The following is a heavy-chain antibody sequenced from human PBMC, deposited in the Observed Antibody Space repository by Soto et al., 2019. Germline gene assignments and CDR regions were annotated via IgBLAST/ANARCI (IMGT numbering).Heavy chain of an antibody. CDR1: GGSFGGYY. Sequence: PSETLSLTCAVYGGSFGGYYWSWIRQPPGKGLEWIGYIYYSGSTNYNPSLKSRVTISVDTSKNQFSLKLSSVTAADTAVYYCAATRYYDFWSGYYNAFDIWGQGTMVTVSS. D-gene: IGHD3-3*01. V-gene: IGHV4-59*01. CDR2: IYYSGST. J-gene: IGHJ3*02. CDR3: AATRYYDFWSGYYNAFDI.